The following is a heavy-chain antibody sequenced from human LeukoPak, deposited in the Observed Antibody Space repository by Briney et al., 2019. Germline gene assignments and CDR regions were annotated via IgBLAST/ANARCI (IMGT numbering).Heavy chain of an antibody. CDR3: ARRGVGYSSSSGDDY. Sequence: SETLSLTCTVSGGSISSSSYYWGWIRQPPGKGLEWIGSIYYGGSTYYNPSLKSRVTISVDTSKNQFSLKLSSVTAADTAVYYCARRGVGYSSSSGDDYWGQGTLVTVSS. CDR2: IYYGGST. J-gene: IGHJ4*02. CDR1: GGSISSSSYY. D-gene: IGHD6-6*01. V-gene: IGHV4-39*01.